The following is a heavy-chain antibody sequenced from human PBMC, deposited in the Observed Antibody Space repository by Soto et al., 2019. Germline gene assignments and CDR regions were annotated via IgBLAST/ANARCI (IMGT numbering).Heavy chain of an antibody. CDR1: GYRFTSYW. CDR2: IFPSDSDT. D-gene: IGHD3-22*01. V-gene: IGHV5-51*01. CDR3: ARKDKSGYFNWFDP. J-gene: IGHJ5*02. Sequence: GESLKISCRTSGYRFTSYWIAWVRQMPGKGLEWMGIIFPSDSDTRYSPSFQGQVTISADRSTSTVFLQWSSLKASDTAVYFCARKDKSGYFNWFDPWGQGTLVTVSS.